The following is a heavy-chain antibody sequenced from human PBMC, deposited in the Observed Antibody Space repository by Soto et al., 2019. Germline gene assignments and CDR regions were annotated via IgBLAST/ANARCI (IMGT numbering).Heavy chain of an antibody. CDR3: ARGVAATDTLYNWFDP. J-gene: IGHJ5*02. CDR2: IIPIFGTA. D-gene: IGHD2-15*01. Sequence: QVQLVQSGAEVKKPGSSVKVSCKASGGTFSSYAISWVRQAPGQGLEWMGGIIPIFGTANYAQKFQGRVTITADESTSTAYMELSRLRSEDTAVYYCARGVAATDTLYNWFDPWGQGTLVTVSS. CDR1: GGTFSSYA. V-gene: IGHV1-69*12.